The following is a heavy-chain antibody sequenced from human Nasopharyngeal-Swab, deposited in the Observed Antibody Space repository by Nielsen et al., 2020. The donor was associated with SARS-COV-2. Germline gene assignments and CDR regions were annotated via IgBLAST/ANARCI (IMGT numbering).Heavy chain of an antibody. Sequence: GESLKISCAASGFTFSNYWMHWVRQAPGKGLQWVSVIYSGGSTYYADSVKGRFTISRDNSKNMVYLQMNSLRAEDTAVYYCARDPGSYYFDFWGQGTLVTVSS. CDR2: IYSGGST. V-gene: IGHV3-53*01. D-gene: IGHD3-10*01. CDR3: ARDPGSYYFDF. CDR1: GFTFSNYW. J-gene: IGHJ4*02.